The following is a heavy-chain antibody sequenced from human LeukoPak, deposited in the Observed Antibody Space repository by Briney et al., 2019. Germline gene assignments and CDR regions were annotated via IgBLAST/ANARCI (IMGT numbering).Heavy chain of an antibody. Sequence: GSLRLSCAASGFTFSSYAMSWVRQAPGKGLEWVSAISGSGGSTYYSDSVKGRFTISRDNSKNKLYLQMNSLRAEDTAVYYCARDNGGNSGWGAFDIWGQGTMVTVSS. CDR1: GFTFSSYA. D-gene: IGHD4-23*01. CDR3: ARDNGGNSGWGAFDI. J-gene: IGHJ3*02. CDR2: ISGSGGST. V-gene: IGHV3-23*01.